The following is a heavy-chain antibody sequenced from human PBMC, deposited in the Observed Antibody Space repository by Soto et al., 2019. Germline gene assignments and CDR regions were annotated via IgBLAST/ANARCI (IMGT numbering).Heavy chain of an antibody. J-gene: IGHJ6*02. D-gene: IGHD2-15*01. CDR3: AKDEVLVEVVARDYYGMDV. CDR2: ISYDGSNQ. CDR1: GFTFSSYG. V-gene: IGHV3-30*18. Sequence: GGSLRLSCAASGFTFSSYGVHWVRQAPGKGLEWVAVISYDGSNQYYADSVKGRFTISRDNSKNTLYLQMNSLRAEDTAVYYCAKDEVLVEVVARDYYGMDVWGQGTTVTVSS.